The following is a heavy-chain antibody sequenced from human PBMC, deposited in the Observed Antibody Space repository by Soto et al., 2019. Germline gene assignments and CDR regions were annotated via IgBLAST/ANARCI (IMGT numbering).Heavy chain of an antibody. CDR1: GFSLSTSGVN. D-gene: IGHD6-19*01. Sequence: QITLKESGPTLVKPTQTLTLTCTFSGFSLSTSGVNVGWIRQPPGKALEWLALIYWDDDKRYSPSLKSRLTLTKDTSKNQVVLTMTIMHPVDTATYYCAHSPLAVTFNYYSDYWGQGTLVTVSS. V-gene: IGHV2-5*02. J-gene: IGHJ4*02. CDR3: AHSPLAVTFNYYSDY. CDR2: IYWDDDK.